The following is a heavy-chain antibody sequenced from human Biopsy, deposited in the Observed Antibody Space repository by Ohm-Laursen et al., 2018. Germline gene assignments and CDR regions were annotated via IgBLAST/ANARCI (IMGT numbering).Heavy chain of an antibody. CDR1: GGSISSNSYY. D-gene: IGHD1-26*01. CDR2: DYYSGST. Sequence: SDTLSLTCSVSGGSISSNSYYWGWIRQSPGKGLEWVGSDYYSGSTYYNPSLKSRVTVSVDMSKSQFSLKLYSVTAADTAVYYCARVEAGTYDALDIWGQGTLVAVSA. V-gene: IGHV4-39*07. CDR3: ARVEAGTYDALDI. J-gene: IGHJ3*02.